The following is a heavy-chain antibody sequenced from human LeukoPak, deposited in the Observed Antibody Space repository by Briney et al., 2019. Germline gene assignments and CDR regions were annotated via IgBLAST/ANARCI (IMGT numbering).Heavy chain of an antibody. CDR3: ASEPSIAARNYYYYYMDV. CDR2: IYTSGST. D-gene: IGHD6-6*01. CDR1: GGSISSGSYY. V-gene: IGHV4-61*02. J-gene: IGHJ6*03. Sequence: SETLSLTCTVSGGSISSGSYYWSWIRQPARKGLEWIGRIYTSGSTNYNPSLKSRVTISVDTSKNQFSLKLSSVTAADTAVYYCASEPSIAARNYYYYYMDVWGKGTTVTVSS.